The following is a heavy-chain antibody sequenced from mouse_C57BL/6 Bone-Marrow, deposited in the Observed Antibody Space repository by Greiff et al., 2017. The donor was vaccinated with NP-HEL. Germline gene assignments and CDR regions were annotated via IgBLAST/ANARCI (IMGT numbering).Heavy chain of an antibody. CDR1: GFNIKDDY. J-gene: IGHJ3*01. D-gene: IGHD1-1*01. CDR2: IDPENGDT. V-gene: IGHV14-4*01. CDR3: TTEVSDGSST. Sequence: VQLKESGAELVRPGASVKLSCTASGFNIKDDYMHWVKQRPEQGLEWIGWIDPENGDTEYASKFQGKATITADTSSNTAYLQLSSLTSEDTAVYYCTTEVSDGSSTWGQGTLVTVSA.